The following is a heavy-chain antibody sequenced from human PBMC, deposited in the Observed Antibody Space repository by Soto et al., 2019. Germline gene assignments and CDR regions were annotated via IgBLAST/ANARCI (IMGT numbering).Heavy chain of an antibody. CDR3: ARGGYFDSSNYLAS. J-gene: IGHJ5*01. Sequence: ASVKVSWKASGYTFTRYGINWVRQAPGRGLEWMGWINPGNGNTKYSQQFQSRVIIDRYTSESTAYMELSGLRGEDTAVYYCARGGYFDSSNYLASWGQATLVTVSS. D-gene: IGHD3-22*01. V-gene: IGHV1-3*01. CDR2: INPGNGNT. CDR1: GYTFTRYG.